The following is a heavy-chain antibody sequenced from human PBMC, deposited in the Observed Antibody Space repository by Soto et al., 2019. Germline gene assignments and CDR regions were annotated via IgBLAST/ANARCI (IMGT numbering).Heavy chain of an antibody. D-gene: IGHD1-26*01. J-gene: IGHJ6*02. Sequence: VQLVESGGGVVQPGTSLRLSCAASGFTFKTHAMHWVRQAPGKGLEWMAVIAYDGNEKFYADSVKGRFTISRDNSKNARYLQINTLRNEDTAVYYCGKDVGDYVPYYYGVDVWGQGTTVTVSS. CDR1: GFTFKTHA. CDR2: IAYDGNEK. V-gene: IGHV3-30*18. CDR3: GKDVGDYVPYYYGVDV.